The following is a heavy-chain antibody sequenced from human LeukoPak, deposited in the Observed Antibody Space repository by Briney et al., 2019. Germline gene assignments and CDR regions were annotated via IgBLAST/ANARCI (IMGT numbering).Heavy chain of an antibody. Sequence: AGGSLRLSCAASGFTFSGYTMSWVRQAPGKGLEWVSSFLGSGSSSYYADSVKGRFTISRDNSKNTLYLQMNSLRAEDTAIYYCAKDRVPDNRWNFDYWGRGTLVTVSS. J-gene: IGHJ4*02. CDR2: FLGSGSSS. CDR1: GFTFSGYT. D-gene: IGHD1-1*01. CDR3: AKDRVPDNRWNFDY. V-gene: IGHV3-23*01.